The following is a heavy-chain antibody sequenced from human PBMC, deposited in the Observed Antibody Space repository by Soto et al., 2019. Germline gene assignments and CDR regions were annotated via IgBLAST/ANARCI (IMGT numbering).Heavy chain of an antibody. CDR1: GYTFTSYV. CDR3: ARNIADIPVDYYGMDV. V-gene: IGHV1-18*01. CDR2: ISAYNGNT. D-gene: IGHD2-15*01. Sequence: GASVKVSCKACGYTFTSYVISWVRQAPGQGLEWMGWISAYNGNTNYAQKLQGRVTITADESTSTAYMELSSLRSEDTAVYYCARNIADIPVDYYGMDVWGQGTTVTVSS. J-gene: IGHJ6*02.